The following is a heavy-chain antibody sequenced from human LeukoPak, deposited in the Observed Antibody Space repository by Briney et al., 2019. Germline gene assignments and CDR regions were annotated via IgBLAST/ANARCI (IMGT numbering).Heavy chain of an antibody. Sequence: PGRSLRLSCAASGFTFSTYGMHWVRQAPGKGVEWVAVIWYDGSNKYYADSVKGRFTISRDNSKNTLYLQMNSLRAEDTAVYYCITTTFNDAFDIWGQGTMVTVSS. CDR3: ITTTFNDAFDI. D-gene: IGHD2/OR15-2a*01. J-gene: IGHJ3*02. V-gene: IGHV3-33*01. CDR1: GFTFSTYG. CDR2: IWYDGSNK.